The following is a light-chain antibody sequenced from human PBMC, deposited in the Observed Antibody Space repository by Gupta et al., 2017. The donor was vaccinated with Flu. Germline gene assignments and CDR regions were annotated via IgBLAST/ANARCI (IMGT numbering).Light chain of an antibody. Sequence: SSELPQHPAVSVALGQPARTTCRGDSLRNASASWYQQKPGQAPVLVIYAKNIRHSGIPDRFSGSSSRYTATFTMTRARAEEEADYYCNSRDDTNNHQSVFGGGTKLTVL. CDR2: AKN. CDR1: SLRNAS. J-gene: IGLJ2*01. V-gene: IGLV3-19*01. CDR3: NSRDDTNNHQSV.